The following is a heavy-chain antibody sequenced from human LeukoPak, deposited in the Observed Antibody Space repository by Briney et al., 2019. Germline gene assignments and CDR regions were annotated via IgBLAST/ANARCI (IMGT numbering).Heavy chain of an antibody. Sequence: GGSLRLSCAASGFTFSSYGMHWVRQAPGKGLEWVAVISYDGSNKYYADSVKGRFTISRDNAKNSLYLQMNSLRAEDTAVYYCASDFVYSSGWFYYYYMDVWGKGTTVTVSS. CDR1: GFTFSSYG. D-gene: IGHD6-19*01. J-gene: IGHJ6*03. V-gene: IGHV3-30*03. CDR3: ASDFVYSSGWFYYYYMDV. CDR2: ISYDGSNK.